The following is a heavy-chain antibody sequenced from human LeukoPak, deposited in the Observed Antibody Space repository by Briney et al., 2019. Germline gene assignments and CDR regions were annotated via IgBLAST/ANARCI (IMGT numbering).Heavy chain of an antibody. J-gene: IGHJ4*02. V-gene: IGHV4-4*02. CDR2: IYHTGST. D-gene: IGHD6-19*01. Sequence: SGTLSLTCAVSGGSISSSNWWSWVRQPPGKGLEWIGEIYHTGSTNYNPSRKSRVTMSVDKSKNQFSLWLGSVTAADTAVYYCARAQPDPTSYIAVAGPFDYWGQGTLVTVSS. CDR3: ARAQPDPTSYIAVAGPFDY. CDR1: GGSISSSNW.